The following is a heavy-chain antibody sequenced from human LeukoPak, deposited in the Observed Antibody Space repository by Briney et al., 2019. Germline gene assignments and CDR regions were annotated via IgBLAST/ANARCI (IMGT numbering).Heavy chain of an antibody. CDR3: ASSILVSAGTAFDI. V-gene: IGHV3-30*02. D-gene: IGHD6-13*01. J-gene: IGHJ3*02. CDR1: GFTFSSYG. CDR2: IRYDGSNK. Sequence: GGSLRLSCAASGFTFSSYGMHWVRQAPGKGLEWVAFIRYDGSNKYYADSVKGRFTISRDNAKKSLYLQMNSLRAEDTAVYYCASSILVSAGTAFDIWGQGTMVTVSS.